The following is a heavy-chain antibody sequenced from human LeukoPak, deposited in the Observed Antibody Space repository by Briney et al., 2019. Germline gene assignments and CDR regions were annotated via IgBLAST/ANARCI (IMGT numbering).Heavy chain of an antibody. CDR2: ISIGGTYI. CDR1: GFTFSGYG. CDR3: TKSRSSWSDDTFDI. Sequence: GGSLRLSCAASGFTFSGYGMFWVRQAPGKGLEWISSISIGGTYIYYADSVKGRFTISSNNAKNSLYLQMNSLRADDTAVYYCTKSRSSWSDDTFDIWGQGTMVTVSS. D-gene: IGHD6-13*01. J-gene: IGHJ3*02. V-gene: IGHV3-21*01.